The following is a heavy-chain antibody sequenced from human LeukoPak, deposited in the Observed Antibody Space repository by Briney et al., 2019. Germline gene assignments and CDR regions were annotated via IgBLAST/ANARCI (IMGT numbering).Heavy chain of an antibody. J-gene: IGHJ4*02. Sequence: GGSLRLSCAASGFTFSDYYMSWIRQAPGKGLEWVSDISSSSRYANYADSVKGRFTISRDNAKKSLYLQMNSLRAEDTAVYYCTRDKQQLDDYWGQGILVTVSS. CDR2: ISSSSRYA. D-gene: IGHD1-1*01. CDR1: GFTFSDYY. V-gene: IGHV3-11*05. CDR3: TRDKQQLDDY.